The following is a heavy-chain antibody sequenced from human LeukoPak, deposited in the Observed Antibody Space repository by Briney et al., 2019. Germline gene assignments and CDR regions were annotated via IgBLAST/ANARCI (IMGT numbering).Heavy chain of an antibody. CDR3: ARGVRSGPGYYYYGMDV. J-gene: IGHJ6*02. D-gene: IGHD6-25*01. CDR2: LYYMRGA. Sequence: SETLSLTCTVSGGSISGYYWSWSRQPPGKGVEWIGNLYYMRGAWYKSSLKSRVTTSVDTSRNEFSLKLSSVTAADTAVYYCARGVRSGPGYYYYGMDVWGHGTTVTVSS. CDR1: GGSISGYY. V-gene: IGHV4-59*01.